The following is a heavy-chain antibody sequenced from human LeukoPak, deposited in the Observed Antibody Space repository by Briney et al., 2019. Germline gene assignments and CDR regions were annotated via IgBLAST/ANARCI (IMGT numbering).Heavy chain of an antibody. CDR2: IYYSGST. CDR3: ARAQQLFDP. Sequence: SETLSLTCTVSGGSISSGSYYWGWIRQPPGKGLEWIGSIYYSGSTYYNPSLKSRVTISVDTSKNQFSLKLSSVTAADTAVYYCARAQQLFDPWGQGTLVTVSS. CDR1: GGSISSGSYY. D-gene: IGHD6-13*01. J-gene: IGHJ5*02. V-gene: IGHV4-39*01.